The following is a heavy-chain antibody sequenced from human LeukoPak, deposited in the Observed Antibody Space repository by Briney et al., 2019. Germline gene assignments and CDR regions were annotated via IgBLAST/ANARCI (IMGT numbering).Heavy chain of an antibody. CDR3: ARDYYESSGSTFDTFDI. V-gene: IGHV1-18*01. J-gene: IGHJ3*02. D-gene: IGHD3-22*01. CDR1: GYMFDTFG. Sequence: ASVKVSCKASGYMFDTFGISWVRQAPGLGLEWMGWISGYNARTNYAQKVKGRVTMTTDTSTSTVYMELRNLRSDDTAKYYCARDYYESSGSTFDTFDIWGQGTMVIVSS. CDR2: ISGYNART.